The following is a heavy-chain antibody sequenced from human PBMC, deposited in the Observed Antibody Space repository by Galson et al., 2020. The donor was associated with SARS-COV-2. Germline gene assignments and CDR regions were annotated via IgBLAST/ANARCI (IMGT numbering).Heavy chain of an antibody. D-gene: IGHD3-10*01. Sequence: GGSLSLSCAASGFTFSSYHMNWVRQAPGEGLEWVTIIWYDGRNKYYADPVKGRFTTSRDNSKNTLYLQMNSLRAEDTAVYFCARQAGGDDTGGYYVDYWGQGTLVTVSS. CDR1: GFTFSSYH. J-gene: IGHJ4*02. V-gene: IGHV3-33*01. CDR2: IWYDGRNK. CDR3: ARQAGGDDTGGYYVDY.